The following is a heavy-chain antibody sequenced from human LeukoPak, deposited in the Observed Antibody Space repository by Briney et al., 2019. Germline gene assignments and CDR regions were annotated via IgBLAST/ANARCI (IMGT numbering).Heavy chain of an antibody. Sequence: GGSLRLSCTASGFTFGDYAMSWVRQAPGKGLEWVGFIRSKAYGGTTEYAASVKGRFTISRDDSKGIAYLQMNSLKTEDTAVYYCTRAGYDFWSGYYTGMVGYYFDYWGQGTLVTVSS. V-gene: IGHV3-49*04. CDR2: IRSKAYGGTT. CDR3: TRAGYDFWSGYYTGMVGYYFDY. D-gene: IGHD3-3*01. CDR1: GFTFGDYA. J-gene: IGHJ4*02.